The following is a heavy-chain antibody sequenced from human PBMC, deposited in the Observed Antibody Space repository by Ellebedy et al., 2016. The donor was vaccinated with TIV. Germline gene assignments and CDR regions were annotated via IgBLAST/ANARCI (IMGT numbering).Heavy chain of an antibody. J-gene: IGHJ6*02. CDR2: IGTAGDT. CDR3: AREGIVWSGYSLYGMDV. Sequence: GESLKISCAASGFTFSSYDMHWVRQATGKGLEWVSAIGTAGDTYYPGSVKGRFTISRENAKNSLYLQMNSLRAGDTAVYYCAREGIVWSGYSLYGMDVWGQGTTVTVSS. D-gene: IGHD3-3*01. V-gene: IGHV3-13*01. CDR1: GFTFSSYD.